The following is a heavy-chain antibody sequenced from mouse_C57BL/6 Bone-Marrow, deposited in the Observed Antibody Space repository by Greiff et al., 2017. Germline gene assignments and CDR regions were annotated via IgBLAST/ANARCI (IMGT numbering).Heavy chain of an antibody. J-gene: IGHJ1*03. CDR1: GFTFSSYG. CDR3: ARHPLYYYGSSYRYFDV. CDR2: ISSGGSYT. V-gene: IGHV5-6*01. D-gene: IGHD1-1*01. Sequence: EVQLVESGGDLVKPGGSLKLSCAASGFTFSSYGMSWVRQTPDKRLEWVATISSGGSYTYYPDSVKGRFTISRDNAKNTLYLQMSSLKSEDTAMYYCARHPLYYYGSSYRYFDVWGTGTTVTVSS.